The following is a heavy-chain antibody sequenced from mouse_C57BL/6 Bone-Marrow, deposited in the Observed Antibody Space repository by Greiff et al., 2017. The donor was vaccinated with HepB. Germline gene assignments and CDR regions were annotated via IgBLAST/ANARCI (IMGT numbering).Heavy chain of an antibody. J-gene: IGHJ4*01. CDR1: GYSFTGYY. D-gene: IGHD2-2*01. CDR3: ARGRGYEGYAMDY. V-gene: IGHV1-31*01. CDR2: IYPYNGVS. Sequence: VQLQQSGPELVKPGASVKISCKASGYSFTGYYMHWVQQSHGNILDWIGYIYPYNGVSSYNQKFKGKTTLTVDKSSGTAYMELLSLTSEDSAVYYCARGRGYEGYAMDYWGQGTSVTVSS.